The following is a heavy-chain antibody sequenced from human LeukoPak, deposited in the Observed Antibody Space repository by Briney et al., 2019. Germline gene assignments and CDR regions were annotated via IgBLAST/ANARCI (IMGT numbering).Heavy chain of an antibody. CDR2: IRYDGSNK. J-gene: IGHJ6*03. CDR3: AKLNQLLFSYYMDV. CDR1: GFTFSSYG. V-gene: IGHV3-30*02. D-gene: IGHD2-2*01. Sequence: PGGSLRLSCAASGFTFSSYGMHWVRQAPGKGLEWVAFIRYDGSNKYYADSVKGRFTISRDNSKNTLYLQMNSLRAEDTAVYYCAKLNQLLFSYYMDVWGKGTTVTISS.